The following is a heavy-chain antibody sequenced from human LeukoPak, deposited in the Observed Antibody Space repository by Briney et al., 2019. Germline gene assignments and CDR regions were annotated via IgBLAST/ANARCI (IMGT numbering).Heavy chain of an antibody. CDR2: ISSSSSTI. CDR1: GFTFSSYS. Sequence: QSGGSLRLSCAASGFTFSSYSMNWVRQAPGKGLEWVSYISSSSSTIYHADSVKGRFTISRDNAKNSLYLQMNSLRADDTAVYYCARVERSWFDPWGQGTLVTVSS. J-gene: IGHJ5*02. D-gene: IGHD3-3*01. V-gene: IGHV3-48*04. CDR3: ARVERSWFDP.